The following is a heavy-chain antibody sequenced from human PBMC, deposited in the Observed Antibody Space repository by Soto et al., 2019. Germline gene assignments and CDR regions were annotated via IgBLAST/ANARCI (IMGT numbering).Heavy chain of an antibody. D-gene: IGHD4-17*01. J-gene: IGHJ6*02. V-gene: IGHV1-69*06. Sequence: QVQLVQSGAEVKKLGSSVKVSCKASGGTFSSYAISWVRQAPGQGLEWMGGIIPIFGTANYAQKFQGRVTITADKSTSTAYMELSSLRSEDTAVYYCARGLRQFSNYYYYGMDVWGQGTTVTVSS. CDR1: GGTFSSYA. CDR2: IIPIFGTA. CDR3: ARGLRQFSNYYYYGMDV.